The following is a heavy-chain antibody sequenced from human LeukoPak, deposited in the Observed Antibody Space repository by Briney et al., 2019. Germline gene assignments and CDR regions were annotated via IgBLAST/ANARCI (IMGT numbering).Heavy chain of an antibody. Sequence: PSETLSLTCTVSGGSISSYYWSWIRQPPGKGLEWIGEINHSGSTNYNPSLKSRVTISVDTSKNQFSLKLGSVTAADTAVHCCGRGDRIAAGGGVGGGNWYFDLWGRGTLVTVSS. J-gene: IGHJ2*01. CDR3: GRGDRIAAGGGVGGGNWYFDL. D-gene: IGHD6-25*01. CDR2: INHSGST. CDR1: GGSISSYY. V-gene: IGHV4-34*01.